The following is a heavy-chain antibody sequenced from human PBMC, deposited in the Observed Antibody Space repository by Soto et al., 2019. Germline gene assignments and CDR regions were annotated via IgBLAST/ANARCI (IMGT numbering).Heavy chain of an antibody. Sequence: ASVKVSCQASGGTFSSYAISWVRQAPGQGLEWMGGIIPIFGTANYAQKFQGRVTITADKSTSTAYMELSSLRSEDTAVYYCARDRREYSSSSDSFDIWGQGTMVTVSS. CDR2: IIPIFGTA. V-gene: IGHV1-69*06. CDR3: ARDRREYSSSSDSFDI. J-gene: IGHJ3*02. CDR1: GGTFSSYA. D-gene: IGHD6-6*01.